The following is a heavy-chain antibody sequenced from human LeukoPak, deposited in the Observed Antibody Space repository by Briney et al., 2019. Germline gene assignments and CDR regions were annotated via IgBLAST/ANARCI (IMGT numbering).Heavy chain of an antibody. V-gene: IGHV3-30*03. D-gene: IGHD6-6*01. CDR1: GFTFSPYP. Sequence: AGGSLRLSCATSGFTFSPYPMHWVRQAPGKGLEWVAVIAYDGGNIFYAPSVRGRFTISRDNSRGTLSLQMNSLKVEDTALYYCVRDPSARFYFDYWGQVTLVTVSS. CDR2: IAYDGGNI. J-gene: IGHJ4*02. CDR3: VRDPSARFYFDY.